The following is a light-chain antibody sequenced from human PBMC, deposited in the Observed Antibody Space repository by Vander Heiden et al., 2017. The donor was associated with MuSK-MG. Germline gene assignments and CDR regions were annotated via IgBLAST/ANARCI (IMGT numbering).Light chain of an antibody. CDR2: DAS. V-gene: IGKV3-11*01. CDR1: QSVSSY. CDR3: QHRSTLVLWM. Sequence: LVLTPSPATLSFTPGERATPSCRASQSVSSYLTWYQQKAGEAPRLLNYDASKRATGIPARFRGSGSCTDFTLTISRLEPEDDVVYYGQHRSTLVLWMFGQGTKVEI. J-gene: IGKJ1*01.